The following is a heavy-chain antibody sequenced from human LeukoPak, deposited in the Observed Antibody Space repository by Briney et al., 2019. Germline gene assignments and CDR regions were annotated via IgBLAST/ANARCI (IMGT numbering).Heavy chain of an antibody. J-gene: IGHJ2*01. CDR2: TSSDGSKR. V-gene: IGHV3-30*18. CDR1: EITFSGYD. D-gene: IGHD3-9*01. Sequence: PGGSLRLSCAASEITFSGYDMHWVRQAPGKGLEWVAVTSSDGSKRYYADSVKGRFTISRDNSKNTLSLQMNSLRAEDTAVYYCAKLGTGSHARYFYWYFDLWGRGTLVTVSS. CDR3: AKLGTGSHARYFYWYFDL.